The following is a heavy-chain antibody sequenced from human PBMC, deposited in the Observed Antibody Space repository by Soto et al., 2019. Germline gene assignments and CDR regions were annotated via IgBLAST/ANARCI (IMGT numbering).Heavy chain of an antibody. CDR1: GFSFSDYG. D-gene: IGHD1-1*01. J-gene: IGHJ4*02. V-gene: IGHV3-30*18. Sequence: QVQLVESGGGVVQPGGSLRLSCAASGFSFSDYGMHWVRQAPGKGLEWVGVIIWDGSEKYYGDSVKGRFTISRDKPRNTLYLQMNSLKPEDTAVYFCAKEGDLTGWTDGDFWGQGTLVAVSS. CDR2: IIWDGSEK. CDR3: AKEGDLTGWTDGDF.